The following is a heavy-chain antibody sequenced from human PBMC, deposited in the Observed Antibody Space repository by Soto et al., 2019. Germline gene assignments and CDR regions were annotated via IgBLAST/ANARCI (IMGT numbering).Heavy chain of an antibody. CDR2: SSATGSGT. D-gene: IGHD1-7*01. Sequence: EMQLLESGGGLVQPGGSLRLSCAVSGFTFSSYGMTWVRQAPGKGLEWISFSSATGSGTYYADSVKVRFTISSDNCKNTLYLQLTSLRADDTAVYYCAKDRRAGGNYGFYSDCWGQGALVIVSS. CDR3: AKDRRAGGNYGFYSDC. J-gene: IGHJ4*02. CDR1: GFTFSSYG. V-gene: IGHV3-23*01.